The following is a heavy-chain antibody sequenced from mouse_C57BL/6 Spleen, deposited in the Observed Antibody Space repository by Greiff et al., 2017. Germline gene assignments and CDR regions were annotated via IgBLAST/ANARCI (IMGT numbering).Heavy chain of an antibody. CDR2: INPSTGGT. D-gene: IGHD1-1*01. CDR3: ARDRFTTVESYYFDY. CDR1: GYSFTGYY. Sequence: EVQLQQSGPELVKPGASVKISCKASGYSFTGYYMNWVKQSPEKSLEWIGEINPSTGGTTYNQKFKAKATLTVDKSSSTAYMQLKSLTSEDSAVYYCARDRFTTVESYYFDYWGQGTTLTVSS. V-gene: IGHV1-42*01. J-gene: IGHJ2*01.